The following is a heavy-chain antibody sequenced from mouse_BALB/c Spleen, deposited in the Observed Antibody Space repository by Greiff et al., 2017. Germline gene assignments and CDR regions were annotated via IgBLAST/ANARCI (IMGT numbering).Heavy chain of an antibody. Sequence: QVQLQQSGAELMKPGASVKISCKATGYTFSSYWIEWVKQRPGHGLEWIGEILPGSGSTNYNEKFKGKATFTADTSSNTAYMQLSSLTSEDSAVYYCARGGSSYYYFDYWGQGTTLTDSS. CDR2: ILPGSGST. CDR1: GYTFSSYW. V-gene: IGHV1-9*01. D-gene: IGHD1-1*01. CDR3: ARGGSSYYYFDY. J-gene: IGHJ2*01.